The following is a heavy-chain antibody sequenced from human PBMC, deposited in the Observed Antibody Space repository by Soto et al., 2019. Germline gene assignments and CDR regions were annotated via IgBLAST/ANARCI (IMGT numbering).Heavy chain of an antibody. CDR2: VYHSGTT. D-gene: IGHD1-7*01. CDR1: GASNPSVGYS. J-gene: IGHJ5*02. Sequence: QVQLQESGPGLVKPSQTLSLTCTVSGASNPSVGYSWTWIRQHPGKALELIGYVYHSGTTYNNPSLTRRATLSVDTSTNNLYLRLTSVTAADTAIYYCAREGAGTTPCWFDPWGQGTLVTVSS. V-gene: IGHV4-31*03. CDR3: AREGAGTTPCWFDP.